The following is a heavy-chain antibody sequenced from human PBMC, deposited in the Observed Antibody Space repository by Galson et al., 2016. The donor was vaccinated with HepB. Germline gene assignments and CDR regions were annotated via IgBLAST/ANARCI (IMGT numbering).Heavy chain of an antibody. CDR1: GFSFSDYF. Sequence: SLRLSCATSGFSFSDYFMTWIHQAPGKGLEWVSYISSTGSSIYYADAVKDRFTISRDNAKKSHYLEMSSLRVEDTALYYCARIGMGIIDRWGQGTLVTVSS. CDR2: ISSTGSSI. V-gene: IGHV3-11*04. CDR3: ARIGMGIIDR. J-gene: IGHJ5*01. D-gene: IGHD5-24*01.